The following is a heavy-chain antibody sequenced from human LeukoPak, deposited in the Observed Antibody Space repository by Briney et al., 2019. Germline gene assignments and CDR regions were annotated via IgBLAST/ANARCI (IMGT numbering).Heavy chain of an antibody. Sequence: GGSLRLSCAASGFTFSSYEMNWVRQAPGKGLEWVSYISSSGSTIYYADSVKGRFTISRDNAKNSLYLQMNCLRAEDTAVYYCAELGITMIGGVWGKGTTVTVSS. D-gene: IGHD3-10*02. J-gene: IGHJ6*04. V-gene: IGHV3-48*03. CDR2: ISSSGSTI. CDR3: AELGITMIGGV. CDR1: GFTFSSYE.